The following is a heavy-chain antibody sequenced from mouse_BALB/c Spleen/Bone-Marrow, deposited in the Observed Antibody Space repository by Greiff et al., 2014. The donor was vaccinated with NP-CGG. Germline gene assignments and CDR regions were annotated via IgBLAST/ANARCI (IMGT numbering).Heavy chain of an antibody. CDR1: GFNIKDTY. J-gene: IGHJ3*01. CDR3: ATYYYGSSWGFAY. Sequence: EVKLVESGAELVKPGASVKLSCTASGFNIKDTYMHWVKQRPEQGLEWIGRIDPANGNTKYDPKFQGKATITAVTSSNTAYLQLSSLTSDDTAVYYCATYYYGSSWGFAYWGQGTLVTVSA. D-gene: IGHD1-1*01. V-gene: IGHV14-3*02. CDR2: IDPANGNT.